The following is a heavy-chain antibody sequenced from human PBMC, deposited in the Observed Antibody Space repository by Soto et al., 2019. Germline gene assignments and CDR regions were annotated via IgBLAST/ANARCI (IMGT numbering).Heavy chain of an antibody. CDR1: VGTFSSYA. D-gene: IGHD6-13*01. V-gene: IGHV1-69*01. Sequence: SVPVSWASSVGTFSSYARIWVRQAPGPGLEWMGGIIPIFGTANYAQKFQGRVTITADESTSTAYMELSSLRSEDTACYFCARSPRSSTYCDYWGQGALVTGSA. CDR2: IIPIFGTA. CDR3: ARSPRSSTYCDY. J-gene: IGHJ4*02.